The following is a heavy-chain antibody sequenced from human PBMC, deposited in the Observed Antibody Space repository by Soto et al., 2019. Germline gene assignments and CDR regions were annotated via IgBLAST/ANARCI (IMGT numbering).Heavy chain of an antibody. CDR2: FYWNDDK. D-gene: IGHD2-21*02. J-gene: IGHJ4*02. Sequence: QITLTESGPTLVTPTQTLTLTCSFSGFSLTTSGVAVGWFRQPPGKAPEWLALFYWNDDKRYRPSLRSTLTVTGDSSQTQVVLTLANVDPVDSGTYYCAPRPTSTDDFYFDYWGQGTLVRVSS. CDR3: APRPTSTDDFYFDY. V-gene: IGHV2-5*01. CDR1: GFSLTTSGVA.